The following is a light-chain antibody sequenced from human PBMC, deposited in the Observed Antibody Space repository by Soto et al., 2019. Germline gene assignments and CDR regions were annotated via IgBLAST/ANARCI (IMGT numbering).Light chain of an antibody. CDR1: QSISSY. CDR3: QQSYSTPWT. J-gene: IGKJ1*01. V-gene: IGKV1-39*01. Sequence: DIQMTQSASYLSASLGDRVTITWGASQSISSYLNWYQQKQGKAPKLLIYAASSLQSGVPSRFSGSGSGTDFNLTISSLQTEDFATYYCQQSYSTPWTFGQGTKVDIK. CDR2: AAS.